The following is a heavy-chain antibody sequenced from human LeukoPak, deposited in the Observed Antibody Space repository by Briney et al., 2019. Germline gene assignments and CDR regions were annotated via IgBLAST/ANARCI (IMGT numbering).Heavy chain of an antibody. J-gene: IGHJ4*02. V-gene: IGHV3-7*01. CDR2: IKQDGSEK. CDR1: GGSISSYY. CDR3: ARDLLQVPAANNDY. Sequence: ETLSLTCTVSGGSISSYYWSWIRQPPGKGLEWVANIKQDGSEKYYVDSVKGRFTISRDNAKNSLYLQMNSLRAEDTAVYYCARDLLQVPAANNDYWGQGTLVTVSS. D-gene: IGHD2-2*01.